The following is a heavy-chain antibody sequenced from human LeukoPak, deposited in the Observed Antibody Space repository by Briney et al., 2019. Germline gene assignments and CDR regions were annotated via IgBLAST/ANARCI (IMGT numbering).Heavy chain of an antibody. CDR1: GFTFSSYS. CDR2: ISYDGSNK. Sequence: GGSLRLSCAASGFTFSSYSMNWVRQAPGKGLEWVAVISYDGSNKYYADSVKGRFTISRDNSKNTLYLQMNSLRAEDTAVYYCAKQSHYYGSGSYLVDYWGQGTLVTVSS. D-gene: IGHD3-10*01. J-gene: IGHJ4*02. CDR3: AKQSHYYGSGSYLVDY. V-gene: IGHV3-30*18.